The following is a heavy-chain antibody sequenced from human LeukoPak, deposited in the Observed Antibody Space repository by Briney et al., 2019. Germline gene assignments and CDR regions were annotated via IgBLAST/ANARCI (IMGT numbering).Heavy chain of an antibody. CDR3: ARLFTIFGVVTPYYYYMDV. V-gene: IGHV4-30-2*02. D-gene: IGHD3-3*01. CDR2: IYHSGST. Sequence: SQTLSLTCTVSGGSISSGGYYWSRIRQPPGKGLEWIGYIYHSGSTYYNPSLKSRVTISVDTSKNRFSLKLSSVTAADTAVYYCARLFTIFGVVTPYYYYMDVWGKGTTVTVSS. J-gene: IGHJ6*03. CDR1: GGSISSGGYY.